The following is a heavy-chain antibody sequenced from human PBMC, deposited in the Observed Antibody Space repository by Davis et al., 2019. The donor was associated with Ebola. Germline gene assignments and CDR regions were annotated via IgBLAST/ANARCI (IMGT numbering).Heavy chain of an antibody. CDR2: SNSDGSST. CDR3: ATSGSGWPLDY. V-gene: IGHV3-74*01. CDR1: GFTFSSYW. J-gene: IGHJ4*02. D-gene: IGHD6-19*01. Sequence: PGGSLRLSCAASGFTFSSYWMHWVRQAPGKGLVWVSRSNSDGSSTSYADSVKGRFTISRDNAKNTLYLQMNSLRVEDTAVYYCATSGSGWPLDYWGQGTLVTVSS.